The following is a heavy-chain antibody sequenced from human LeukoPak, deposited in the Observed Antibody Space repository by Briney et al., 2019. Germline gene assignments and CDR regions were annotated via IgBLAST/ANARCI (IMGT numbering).Heavy chain of an antibody. J-gene: IGHJ4*02. CDR2: ISSSGNT. D-gene: IGHD3-3*01. CDR1: GGSTSGGNYY. Sequence: SENLSLTCIVSGGSTSGGNYYWGWIRRPPGKGLEWIGGISSSGNTHYNPSLKSRITISIDTSKNHFSLKLSSVTAADTAVYYCARLGAGPTYYDFWSGYSSFYFDYWGQGTLVTVSS. CDR3: ARLGAGPTYYDFWSGYSSFYFDY. V-gene: IGHV4-39*02.